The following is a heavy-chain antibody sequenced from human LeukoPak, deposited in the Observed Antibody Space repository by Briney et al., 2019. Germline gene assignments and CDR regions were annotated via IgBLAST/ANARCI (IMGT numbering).Heavy chain of an antibody. CDR1: GSSIGTYS. CDR3: ARHRAEMSTITDDTFDM. Sequence: SETLSLTCTVSGSSIGTYSWSWIRQPPGKGLEWIGYIYTTGSTHYNPSLKSRVTMSLDTSKNQFSLRLTYVHAADTGVFYCARHRAEMSTITDDTFDMWGRGTMATVSS. J-gene: IGHJ3*02. V-gene: IGHV4-4*09. CDR2: IYTTGST. D-gene: IGHD5-24*01.